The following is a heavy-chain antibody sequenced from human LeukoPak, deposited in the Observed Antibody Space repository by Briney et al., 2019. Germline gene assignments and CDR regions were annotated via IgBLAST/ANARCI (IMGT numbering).Heavy chain of an antibody. J-gene: IGHJ3*02. D-gene: IGHD1-1*01. V-gene: IGHV3-21*01. CDR2: ISSSSSYI. Sequence: PGGSLRLSCAASGFTFSSYEMNWVRQAPGKGLEWVSSISSSSSYIYYADSVKGRFTISRDNAKNSLYLQMNSLRAEDTAVYYCARDGLERDAFDIWGQGTMVTVSS. CDR1: GFTFSSYE. CDR3: ARDGLERDAFDI.